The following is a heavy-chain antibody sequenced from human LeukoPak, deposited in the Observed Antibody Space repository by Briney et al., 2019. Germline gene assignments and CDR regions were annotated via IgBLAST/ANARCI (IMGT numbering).Heavy chain of an antibody. CDR3: ARHEKLGQFDY. D-gene: IGHD3-10*01. V-gene: IGHV4-59*08. CDR1: SGSISSYY. Sequence: SETLSLTCTVSSGSISSYYWSWIRQPPGKGLEWFGYVYYSGSANYNPSLKSRVTISVDTSKNQFSLKLSSVTAADTAVYYCARHEKLGQFDYWGQGTLVTVSS. CDR2: VYYSGSA. J-gene: IGHJ4*02.